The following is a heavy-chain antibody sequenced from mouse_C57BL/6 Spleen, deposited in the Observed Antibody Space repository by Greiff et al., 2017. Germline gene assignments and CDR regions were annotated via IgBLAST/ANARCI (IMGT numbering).Heavy chain of an antibody. V-gene: IGHV3-6*01. D-gene: IGHD2-1*01. J-gene: IGHJ1*03. CDR2: ISYDGSN. CDR1: GYSITSGYY. Sequence: EVQLQQSGPGLVKPSQSLSLTCSVTGYSITSGYYWNWIRQFPGNKLEWMGYISYDGSNNYNPSLKNRISITRDTSKNQFFLKLNSVTTEDTATYYCAGGNYWYFDVWGTGTTVTVSS. CDR3: AGGNYWYFDV.